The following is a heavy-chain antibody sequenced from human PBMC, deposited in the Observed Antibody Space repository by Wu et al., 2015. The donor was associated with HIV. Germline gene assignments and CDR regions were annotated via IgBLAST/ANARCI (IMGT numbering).Heavy chain of an antibody. CDR1: GYTFTSYG. Sequence: QVQLVQSGAEVKKPGASVKVSCKASGYTFTSYGISWVRQAPGQGLEWMGWISAYNGNTNYAQKLQGRVTITADEFTNTAYMELSSLRSEDTAMYYCARGNSLVGNDYWGQGTLVTVSS. CDR3: ARGNSLVGNDY. V-gene: IGHV1-18*01. D-gene: IGHD2-15*01. J-gene: IGHJ4*02. CDR2: ISAYNGNT.